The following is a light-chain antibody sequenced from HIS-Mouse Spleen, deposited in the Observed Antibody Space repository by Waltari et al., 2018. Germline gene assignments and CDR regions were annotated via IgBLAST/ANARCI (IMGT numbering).Light chain of an antibody. J-gene: IGLJ2*01. Sequence: SYELTQPPLVSVSPGQTARITCSGDALPKKYAYWYQQKSGQAPVLVIYEDNKRPSGIPERFSGSSSGTMATLTISGAQVEDEADYYCYSTDSSGNHRVFGGGTKLTVL. CDR2: EDN. CDR1: ALPKKY. CDR3: YSTDSSGNHRV. V-gene: IGLV3-10*01.